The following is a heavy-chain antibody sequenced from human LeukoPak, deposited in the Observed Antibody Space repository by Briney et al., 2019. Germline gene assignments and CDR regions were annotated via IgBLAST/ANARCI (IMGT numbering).Heavy chain of an antibody. D-gene: IGHD3/OR15-3a*01. CDR2: IYHSGST. Sequence: SETLSLTCTVSGYSISSGYYWGWIRQPPGKGLEWIGSIYHSGSTYYNPSLKSRVTISVDTSKNQFSLKLSSVTAADTAVYYCARVDADYFDYWGQGNLVTVSS. CDR3: ARVDADYFDY. J-gene: IGHJ4*02. CDR1: GYSISSGYY. V-gene: IGHV4-38-2*02.